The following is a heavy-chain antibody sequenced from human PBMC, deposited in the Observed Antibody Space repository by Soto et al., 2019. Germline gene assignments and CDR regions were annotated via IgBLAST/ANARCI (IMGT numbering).Heavy chain of an antibody. V-gene: IGHV4-61*01. J-gene: IGHJ3*02. CDR2: IYYSGST. CDR1: GGSVSSGSYY. Sequence: SETLSLTCTVSGGSVSSGSYYWSWIRQPPGKGLEWIGYIYYSGSTNYNPSLKSRVTISVDTSKNQFSLKLSSVTAADTAVYYCATRDGYNSNAFDIWGKGTMVTVSS. CDR3: ATRDGYNSNAFDI. D-gene: IGHD5-12*01.